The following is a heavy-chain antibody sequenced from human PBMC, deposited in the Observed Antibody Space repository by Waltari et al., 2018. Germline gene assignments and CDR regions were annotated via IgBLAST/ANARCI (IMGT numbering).Heavy chain of an antibody. J-gene: IGHJ3*02. CDR3: ARGLYGGEDDAFDI. CDR2: INPIFGNA. D-gene: IGHD5-12*01. CDR1: GGTFSSYA. V-gene: IGHV1-69*04. Sequence: QVQLVQSGAEVKKPGSSVKVSCKASGGTFSSYAIRWVRQAPGQGLEWKGRINPIFGNANYAKKFQGRVTSTADKSTSTAYMELSSLRSEDTAVYYCARGLYGGEDDAFDIWGQGTMVTVSS.